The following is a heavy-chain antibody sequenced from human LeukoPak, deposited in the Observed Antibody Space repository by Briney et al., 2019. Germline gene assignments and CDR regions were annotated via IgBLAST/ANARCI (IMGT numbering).Heavy chain of an antibody. CDR2: ISYDGSNK. CDR1: GFTFSNYA. Sequence: GGSLRHSCAASGFTFSNYAMLGLRQAPGKGREWVTVISYDGSNKYYADSVKGRFTIARDSSNNTLFLQMSNLRADDAGLYYCATDIRSSPLEFWGHGTLVTVSS. V-gene: IGHV3-30*14. CDR3: ATDIRSSPLEF. J-gene: IGHJ4*01. D-gene: IGHD3-9*01.